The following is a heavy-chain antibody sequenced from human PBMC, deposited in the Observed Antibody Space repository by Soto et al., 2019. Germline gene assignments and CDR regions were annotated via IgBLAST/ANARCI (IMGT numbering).Heavy chain of an antibody. CDR2: IIPIFGTA. CDR1: GGPFSSYA. Sequence: ASVKVSFKASGGPFSSYAISWVRQAPGQGLEWMGGIIPIFGTANYAQKFQGRVTITADESTSTAYMELSSLRSEDTAVYYCASYGGNPYYFDYWGQGTLVTVSS. J-gene: IGHJ4*02. CDR3: ASYGGNPYYFDY. D-gene: IGHD4-17*01. V-gene: IGHV1-69*13.